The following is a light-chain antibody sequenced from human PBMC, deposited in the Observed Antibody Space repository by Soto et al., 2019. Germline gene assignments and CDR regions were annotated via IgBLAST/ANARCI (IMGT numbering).Light chain of an antibody. V-gene: IGKV1-9*01. J-gene: IGKJ5*01. Sequence: DIQLTQSPSFLSASVGDRVTITCRASQGISSYLAWYQQKPGKAPKLLIYSASTLQSGVPSRFSGSGSGTEFTLIISSLQPEDFATYYCQQLNSYPVTFGQGTRLEIK. CDR1: QGISSY. CDR3: QQLNSYPVT. CDR2: SAS.